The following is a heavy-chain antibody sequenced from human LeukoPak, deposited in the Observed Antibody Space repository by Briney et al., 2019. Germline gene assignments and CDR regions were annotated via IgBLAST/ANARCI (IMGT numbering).Heavy chain of an antibody. V-gene: IGHV4-59*01. Sequence: SETLSLTCTVSGGSISSYYWSWIRQPPGKGLEWIGYIYYSGSTNYNPSLKSRVTISVDTSKNQFSLKLSSVTAADTAVYYCARGDYYDSSGYYTGGAFDIWGQGTMVTVSS. CDR3: ARGDYYDSSGYYTGGAFDI. CDR2: IYYSGST. D-gene: IGHD3-22*01. J-gene: IGHJ3*02. CDR1: GGSISSYY.